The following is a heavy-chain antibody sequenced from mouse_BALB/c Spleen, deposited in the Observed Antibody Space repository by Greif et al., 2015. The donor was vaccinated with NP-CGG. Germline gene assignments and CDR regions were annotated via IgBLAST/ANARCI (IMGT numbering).Heavy chain of an antibody. V-gene: IGHV1-9*01. Sequence: QVQLKESGAELMKPGASVKISCKATGYTFSSYWIEWVKQRPGHGLEWIGEILPGSGSTNYNEKFKGKATFTADTSSNTAYMQLSSLTSEDSAVYYCARLGFITTATFAYWGQGTPVTVSA. CDR3: ARLGFITTATFAY. D-gene: IGHD1-2*01. CDR2: ILPGSGST. CDR1: GYTFSSYW. J-gene: IGHJ3*01.